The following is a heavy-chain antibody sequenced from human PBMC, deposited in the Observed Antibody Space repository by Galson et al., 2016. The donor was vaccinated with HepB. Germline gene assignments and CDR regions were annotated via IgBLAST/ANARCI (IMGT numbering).Heavy chain of an antibody. Sequence: SLRLSCAASGFTFSSYSMNWVRQAPGKGLEWVSYISVYRTIYYADSVKGRFTISRENARNSLYLQMNTLRADDTAVYYCARSVEGHFDYWGQGILVTVSS. J-gene: IGHJ4*02. CDR1: GFTFSSYS. CDR2: ISVYRTI. D-gene: IGHD1-1*01. V-gene: IGHV3-48*04. CDR3: ARSVEGHFDY.